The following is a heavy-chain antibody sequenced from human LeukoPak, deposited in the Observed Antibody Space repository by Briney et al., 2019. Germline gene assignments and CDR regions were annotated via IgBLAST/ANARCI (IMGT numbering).Heavy chain of an antibody. Sequence: GGSLRLSCAASGFTFSSYSMNWVRQAPGKGLEWVTYISSSGSTIYYADSVKGRFTISRDNAKNSLYLQMNSLRTEDTALYYCAKDTRYWGILWGQGTLVTVSS. CDR2: ISSSGSTI. CDR3: AKDTRYWGIL. J-gene: IGHJ4*02. D-gene: IGHD2-8*02. V-gene: IGHV3-48*01. CDR1: GFTFSSYS.